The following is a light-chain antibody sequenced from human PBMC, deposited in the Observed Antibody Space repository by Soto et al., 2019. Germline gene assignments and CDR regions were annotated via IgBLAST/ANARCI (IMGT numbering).Light chain of an antibody. CDR3: QQYIDWPPA. Sequence: ETVMTQSPATLSLSPGERATLSCRASQSVSSKLVWYQQKPGQAPRFLIYGASTRATGIPARFRGSGSGTECTLTIDSLQSEDFAVYYCQQYIDWPPAFGGGTKVEIK. CDR2: GAS. CDR1: QSVSSK. J-gene: IGKJ4*01. V-gene: IGKV3-15*01.